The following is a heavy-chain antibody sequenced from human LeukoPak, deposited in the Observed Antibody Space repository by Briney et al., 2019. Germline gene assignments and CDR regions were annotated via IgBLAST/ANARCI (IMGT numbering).Heavy chain of an antibody. D-gene: IGHD5-24*01. CDR3: ARGTRDGYNY. J-gene: IGHJ4*02. V-gene: IGHV4-61*02. CDR1: GGSISSGSCY. CDR2: IYTSGST. Sequence: PSETLSLTCTVSGGSISSGSCYWSWIRQPAGKGLEWIGLIYTSGSTNYNPSLKSRVTISVDTSKNQFSLKLSSVTAADTAVYYCARGTRDGYNYWGQGTLVTVSS.